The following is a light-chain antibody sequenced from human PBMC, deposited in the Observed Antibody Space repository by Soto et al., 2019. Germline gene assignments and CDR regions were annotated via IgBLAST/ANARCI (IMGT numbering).Light chain of an antibody. J-gene: IGLJ1*01. V-gene: IGLV2-8*01. CDR2: EVS. Sequence: QSALTQPPSASGSPGQSVTISCTGTSSDVGRYKYVSWYQQHPGKAPKVMIHEVSNRPSGVPDRFSGSKSGTSASLAISGLQSEDEAEYFCATWADGLSSYVFGTGTKLTVL. CDR3: ATWADGLSSYV. CDR1: SSDVGRYKY.